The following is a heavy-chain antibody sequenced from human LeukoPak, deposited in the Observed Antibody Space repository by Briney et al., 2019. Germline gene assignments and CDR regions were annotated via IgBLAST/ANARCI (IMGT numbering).Heavy chain of an antibody. Sequence: ASVKVSCKASGYTFTGYYMHWVRQAPGQGLEWMGRINPNSGGTNYAQKFQGRVTVTRDTSISTAYMELSRLRSDDTAVYYCARDDDSSDRGLDYWGQGTLVTVSS. CDR1: GYTFTGYY. V-gene: IGHV1-2*06. D-gene: IGHD3-22*01. CDR3: ARDDDSSDRGLDY. CDR2: INPNSGGT. J-gene: IGHJ4*02.